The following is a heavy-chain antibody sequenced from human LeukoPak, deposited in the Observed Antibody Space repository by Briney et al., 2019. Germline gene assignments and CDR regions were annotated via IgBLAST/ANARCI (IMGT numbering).Heavy chain of an antibody. CDR3: ARDRGYSTH. CDR1: GGSISSGSYY. CDR2: IYTSGST. V-gene: IGHV4-61*02. Sequence: SQTLSLTCTVSGGSISSGSYYWSWIRQPAGKGLEWIGRIYTSGSTNYNPSLKSRVTISVDTSKNQFSLKLSSVTAADTAVYYCARDRGYSTHWGQGTLVTVSS. D-gene: IGHD5-18*01. J-gene: IGHJ4*02.